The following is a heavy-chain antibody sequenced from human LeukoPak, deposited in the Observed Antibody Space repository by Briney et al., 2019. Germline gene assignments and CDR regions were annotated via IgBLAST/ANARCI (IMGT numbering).Heavy chain of an antibody. J-gene: IGHJ4*02. CDR2: ISSSSSYI. CDR1: GFTFSSYS. CDR3: ARDFTRYDFWSGEFASY. Sequence: MTGGSLRLSCAASGFTFSSYSMNWVRQAPGKGLEWVSSISSSSSYIYYADSVKGRFTIYRDNAKNSLYLQMNSLRAEDTAVYYCARDFTRYDFWSGEFASYWGQGTLVTVSS. D-gene: IGHD3-3*01. V-gene: IGHV3-21*01.